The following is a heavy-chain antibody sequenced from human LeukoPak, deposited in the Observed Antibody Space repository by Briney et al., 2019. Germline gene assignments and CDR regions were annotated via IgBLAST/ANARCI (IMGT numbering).Heavy chain of an antibody. D-gene: IGHD3-3*01. CDR1: GGSISSYY. J-gene: IGHJ5*02. Sequence: PSETLSLTCTVSGGSISSYYWSWIRQPPGKGLEWIGYIYYSGSTNYNPSLKSRVTISVDTSKNQFSLKLSSVTAADTAVYYCARGVRDFWRGKWFDPWGQGTLVTVSS. V-gene: IGHV4-59*01. CDR2: IYYSGST. CDR3: ARGVRDFWRGKWFDP.